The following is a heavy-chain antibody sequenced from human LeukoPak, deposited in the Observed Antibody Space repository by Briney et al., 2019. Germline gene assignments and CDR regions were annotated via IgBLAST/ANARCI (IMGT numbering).Heavy chain of an antibody. D-gene: IGHD2-15*01. Sequence: PGGSLRLSCVASGFTLSNYWMHWVRQAPGKGLVWVSRISTDGNTATYADSVKGRFSISRDNAKNTLYLQMTRPRAEDTAVYYCTTLHIVDYWAQGTLVTVSS. CDR3: TTLHIVDY. CDR1: GFTLSNYW. CDR2: ISTDGNTA. J-gene: IGHJ4*02. V-gene: IGHV3-74*01.